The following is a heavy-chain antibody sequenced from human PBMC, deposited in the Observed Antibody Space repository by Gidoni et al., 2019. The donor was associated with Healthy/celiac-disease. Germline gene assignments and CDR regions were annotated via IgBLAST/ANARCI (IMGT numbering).Heavy chain of an antibody. CDR3: AASAFLEWLFPY. D-gene: IGHD3-3*02. V-gene: IGHV1-58*01. Sequence: QMQLVQSGPEVKKPGTSVKVSCKASGFTFTSSAVQWVRQARGQRLEWIGWIVVGSGNTNYAQKFQERVTITRDMSTSTAYMELSSLRSEDTAVYYCAASAFLEWLFPYWGQGTLVTVSS. CDR1: GFTFTSSA. J-gene: IGHJ4*02. CDR2: IVVGSGNT.